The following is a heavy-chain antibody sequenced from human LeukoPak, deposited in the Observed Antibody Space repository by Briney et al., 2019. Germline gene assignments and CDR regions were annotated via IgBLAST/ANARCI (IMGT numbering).Heavy chain of an antibody. V-gene: IGHV4-34*01. CDR3: ASLGYCSSTSCYDY. CDR1: GGSFSGYY. D-gene: IGHD2-2*01. J-gene: IGHJ4*02. Sequence: SQTLSLTCAVYGGSFSGYYWSWIRQPPGKWLEWIGEINHSGSTNYNPSLKSRVTISVDTSKNQYSLKLSSVTAADTAVYYCASLGYCSSTSCYDYWGQGTLVTVSS. CDR2: INHSGST.